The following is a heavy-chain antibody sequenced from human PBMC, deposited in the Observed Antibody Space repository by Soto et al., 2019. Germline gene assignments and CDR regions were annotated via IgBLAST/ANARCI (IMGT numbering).Heavy chain of an antibody. CDR3: AKDIDDYGVTRRLDP. CDR2: ISWNSGSI. J-gene: IGHJ5*02. Sequence: GGSLRLSCAASGFTFDDYAMHWVRQAPGKGLEWVSGISWNSGSIGYADSVKGRFTISRDNAKNSLYLQMNSLRAEDTALYYCAKDIDDYGVTRRLDPWGAGTIVTVYS. D-gene: IGHD4-17*01. CDR1: GFTFDDYA. V-gene: IGHV3-9*01.